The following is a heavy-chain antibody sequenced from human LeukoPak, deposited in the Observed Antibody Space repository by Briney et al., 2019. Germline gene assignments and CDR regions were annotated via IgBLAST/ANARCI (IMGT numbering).Heavy chain of an antibody. D-gene: IGHD3-22*01. J-gene: IGHJ4*02. V-gene: IGHV3-23*01. CDR1: GFTFSGYA. CDR2: ISGNGGST. Sequence: GGSLRLSCAASGFTFSGYAMSWVRQAPGKGLEWVSAISGNGGSTYYADSVKGRFTISRDNSKNTLYLQMNSLRAEDTAVYCCAKRGATYYYDSSGYYWGQGTLVTVSS. CDR3: AKRGATYYYDSSGYY.